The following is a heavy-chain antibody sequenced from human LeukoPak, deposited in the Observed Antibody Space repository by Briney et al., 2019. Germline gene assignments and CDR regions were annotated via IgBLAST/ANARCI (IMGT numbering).Heavy chain of an antibody. D-gene: IGHD3-10*01. V-gene: IGHV4-39*01. CDR1: GGSISSSTYY. Sequence: PSETLSLTCTVSGGSISSSTYYWGWIRQPPGKGLEWIASINYSGSIYYNPSLKSRVTISVDTSTNQSSLKLSSVTAADTAVYFCARRLGGSGTYYFDYWGQGTLVTVSS. J-gene: IGHJ4*02. CDR2: INYSGSI. CDR3: ARRLGGSGTYYFDY.